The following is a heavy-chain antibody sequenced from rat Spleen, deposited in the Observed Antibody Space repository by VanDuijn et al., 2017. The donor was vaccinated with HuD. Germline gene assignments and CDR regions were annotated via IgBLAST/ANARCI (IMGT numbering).Heavy chain of an antibody. D-gene: IGHD1-3*01. Sequence: EVQLVETGGGLVQPGRSLKLSCVASGFTFSRYWMYLVRQAPGKGLEWISSIDTDGGRNYYSDSVKGRFTISRDNAKSTLYLQMDSLRSEDTATYYCTTENYGYVMDAWGQGASVTVSS. CDR1: GFTFSRYW. J-gene: IGHJ4*01. V-gene: IGHV5-58*01. CDR3: TTENYGYVMDA. CDR2: IDTDGGRN.